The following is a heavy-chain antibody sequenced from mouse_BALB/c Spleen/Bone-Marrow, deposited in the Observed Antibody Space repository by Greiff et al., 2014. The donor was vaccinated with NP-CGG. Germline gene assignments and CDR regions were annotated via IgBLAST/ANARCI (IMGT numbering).Heavy chain of an antibody. J-gene: IGHJ2*01. CDR1: GYTFSSYW. CDR2: ILPGSGNT. CDR3: ARRLLYYFDY. D-gene: IGHD1-2*01. V-gene: IGHV1-9*01. Sequence: LVESGAELMKPGASVKISCKATGYTFSSYWIEWVKQRPGHGLEWIGEILPGSGNTNYNENFKGKATFTADTSSNTAYMQLSSLTSEDFAVYYCARRLLYYFDYWGQGTALTVSS.